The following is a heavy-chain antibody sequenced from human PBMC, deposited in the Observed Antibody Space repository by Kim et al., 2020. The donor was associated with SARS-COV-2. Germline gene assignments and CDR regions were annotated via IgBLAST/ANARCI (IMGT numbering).Heavy chain of an antibody. D-gene: IGHD6-19*01. CDR3: ARVLTSGWSYFDY. V-gene: IGHV3-21*01. Sequence: GGSLRLSCAASGFTFSSYSMNWVRQAPGKGLEWISSISSSGSYIYYADSMKGRFTISRDNARASLYLQMNSLRAEDTAVYYCARVLTSGWSYFDYWGQRTLVTVSS. CDR1: GFTFSSYS. J-gene: IGHJ4*02. CDR2: ISSSGSYI.